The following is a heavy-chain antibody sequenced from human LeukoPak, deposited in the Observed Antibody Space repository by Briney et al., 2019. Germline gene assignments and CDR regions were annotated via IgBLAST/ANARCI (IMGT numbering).Heavy chain of an antibody. CDR3: AAYGSGSYDY. Sequence: GASVKVFCKAFGFTFTSSAVQWVGQAGGQRLEWIGWIVVGSGNTNYAQKFQERVTITRDMSTSTAYMELRSLRAEHTAVYYCAAYGSGSYDYWGQGTLVTVSS. CDR2: IVVGSGNT. V-gene: IGHV1-58*01. CDR1: GFTFTSSA. J-gene: IGHJ4*02. D-gene: IGHD3-10*01.